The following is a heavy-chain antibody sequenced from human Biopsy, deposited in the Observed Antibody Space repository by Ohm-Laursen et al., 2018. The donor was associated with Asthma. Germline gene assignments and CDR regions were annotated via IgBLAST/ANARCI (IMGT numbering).Heavy chain of an antibody. CDR1: GYTFINYA. D-gene: IGHD6-19*01. CDR2: INAGNGNT. CDR3: ASSIAVADSDAFDI. J-gene: IGHJ3*02. V-gene: IGHV1-3*01. Sequence: ASVKVSCNASGYTFINYAIHWVRQAPGQRLEWMGWINAGNGNTKYSQKFQGRVTITRDTSASTAYMELSSLRSEDTAVYYCASSIAVADSDAFDIWGQGTMVTVSS.